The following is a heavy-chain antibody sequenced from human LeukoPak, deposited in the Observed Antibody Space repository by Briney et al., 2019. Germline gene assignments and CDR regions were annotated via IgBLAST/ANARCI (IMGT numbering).Heavy chain of an antibody. D-gene: IGHD2-15*01. V-gene: IGHV4-34*01. CDR2: IYESGTT. Sequence: PSETLSLTCAVYGESLNSYYWSWVRQPPGEGLEWIGEIYESGTTEHNPSLKSRVTISMAPSKQQFSLSPSSVTAADTAVYYCARGAWATRLGSWGLGTPVIVSS. CDR3: ARGAWATRLGS. CDR1: GESLNSYY. J-gene: IGHJ4*02.